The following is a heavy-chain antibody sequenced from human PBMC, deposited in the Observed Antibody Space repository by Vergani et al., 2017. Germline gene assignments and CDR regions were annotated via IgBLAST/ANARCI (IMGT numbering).Heavy chain of an antibody. V-gene: IGHV5-51*03. CDR3: ARGVVPAARDYYYYYMDV. CDR1: GYSLTRYW. D-gene: IGHD2-2*01. Sequence: EVQLVQSGAEVKKPGESLKISCKGSGYSLTRYWIGWVRQMPGKGLEWMGIIYPGDSDTRYSPSFQGQVTISADKSISTAYLQWSSLKASDTAMYYCARGVVPAARDYYYYYMDVWGKGTTVTVSS. CDR2: IYPGDSDT. J-gene: IGHJ6*03.